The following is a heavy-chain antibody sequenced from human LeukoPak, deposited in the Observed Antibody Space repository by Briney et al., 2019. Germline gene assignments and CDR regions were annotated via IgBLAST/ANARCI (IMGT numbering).Heavy chain of an antibody. CDR2: INTNTGNP. CDR1: GYTFTSYA. V-gene: IGHV7-4-1*02. J-gene: IGHJ4*02. Sequence: VASVKVSCKASGYTFTSYAMNWVRQAPGQGLEWMGWINTNTGNPTYAQGFTGRFVFSLDTSVSTAYLQISSLKAEDTAVYYCARLAGVRFGELLVPDYWGQGTLVTVSS. D-gene: IGHD3-10*01. CDR3: ARLAGVRFGELLVPDY.